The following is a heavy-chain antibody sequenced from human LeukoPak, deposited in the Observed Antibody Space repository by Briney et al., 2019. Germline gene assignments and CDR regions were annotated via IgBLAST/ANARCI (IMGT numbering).Heavy chain of an antibody. CDR3: VKTVAGDFHY. V-gene: IGHV3-21*01. CDR1: GSTVSDYS. D-gene: IGHD6-19*01. J-gene: IGHJ4*02. CDR2: ISSSSTYI. Sequence: PGGSLRLSCAASGSTVSDYSMIWVCQAPGKGLEWVSFISSSSTYIYYADSVKGRFTISRDNAKNSLYLQMNSLRADDTAVYYCVKTVAGDFHYWGQGTQVTASS.